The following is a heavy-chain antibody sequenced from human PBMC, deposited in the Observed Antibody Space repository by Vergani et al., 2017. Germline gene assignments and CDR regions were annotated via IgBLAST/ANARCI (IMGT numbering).Heavy chain of an antibody. CDR3: ARSRPYCTSGSCPAI. CDR1: GESIRSGSHY. Sequence: VQLQESGPGLVKPPGTLSLTCTVSGESIRSGSHYWSWIRQPAGKGPEWIGHIHTGGSTDLNPSFKSRVSISVDTSKSQFSLKLNSVTVADTAVYYCARSRPYCTSGSCPAIWGQGTLVTVSS. V-gene: IGHV4-61*02. J-gene: IGHJ4*02. D-gene: IGHD2-15*01. CDR2: IHTGGST.